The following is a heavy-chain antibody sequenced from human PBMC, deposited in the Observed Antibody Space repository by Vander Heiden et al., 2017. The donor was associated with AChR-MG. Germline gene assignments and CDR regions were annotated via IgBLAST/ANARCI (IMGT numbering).Heavy chain of an antibody. CDR3: ARDLGSRGVWWFDP. Sequence: QVQLLQSGAEVKEPGASVRLSCQTSGYDFSNYGISWVRQAPGQGLEWVGWISAYNDNRKYSRKLQGRVSLTTDMFTSTVYMDLRSVTSDDTAVYYCARDLGSRGVWWFDPWGQGTLVTVSS. D-gene: IGHD1-26*01. CDR2: ISAYNDNR. V-gene: IGHV1-18*01. CDR1: GYDFSNYG. J-gene: IGHJ5*02.